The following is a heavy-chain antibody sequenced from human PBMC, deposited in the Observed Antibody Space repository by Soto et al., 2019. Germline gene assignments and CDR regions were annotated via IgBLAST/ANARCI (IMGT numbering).Heavy chain of an antibody. J-gene: IGHJ6*03. Sequence: GGSLRLSCAASGFTFSSYGMHWVRQAPGKGLEWVAVIWYDGSNKYYADSVKGRFTISRDNSKNTLYLQMNSLRAEDTAVYYCARAPGDSRLYYYYYMDVWGKGTTVTVSS. CDR1: GFTFSSYG. V-gene: IGHV3-33*01. D-gene: IGHD6-13*01. CDR3: ARAPGDSRLYYYYYMDV. CDR2: IWYDGSNK.